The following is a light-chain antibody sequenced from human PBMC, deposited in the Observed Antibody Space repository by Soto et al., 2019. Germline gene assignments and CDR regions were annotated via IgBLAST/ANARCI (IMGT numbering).Light chain of an antibody. CDR2: SNN. J-gene: IGLJ2*01. V-gene: IGLV1-44*01. CDR3: AAWDDSLNGPV. CDR1: RSNIGSNT. Sequence: QSVLTQPPSASGTPGQRVTISCSGSRSNIGSNTVNWYQQFPGTAPKLLIYSNNQRPSGVPDRFSGSKSGTSASLAISGLQSEDEADYYCAAWDDSLNGPVFGGGTKLTVL.